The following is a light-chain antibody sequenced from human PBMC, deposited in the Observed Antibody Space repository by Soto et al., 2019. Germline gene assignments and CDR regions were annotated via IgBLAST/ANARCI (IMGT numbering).Light chain of an antibody. CDR2: EVS. CDR3: GSYTSTDTPFV. Sequence: QSVLAQPSSVSGSPGQSITISCTGTSTDVGGYNYVSWYQHHPGKGPKLIIYEVSNRPSGVSDRFSGSKSGNKASLIISNLEDEDESDYYCGSYTSTDTPFVLGTGTKVTVL. J-gene: IGLJ1*01. V-gene: IGLV2-14*01. CDR1: STDVGGYNY.